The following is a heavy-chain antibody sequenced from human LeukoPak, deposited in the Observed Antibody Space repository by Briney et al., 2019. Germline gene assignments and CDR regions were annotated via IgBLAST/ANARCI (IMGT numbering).Heavy chain of an antibody. D-gene: IGHD3-22*01. CDR1: GFTVSSNY. Sequence: PGGSLRLSCAASGFTVSSNYMSWVRQAPGKGLEWVSVIYSGGSTYYADSVKGRFTISRDNSKNTLYLQMNSLRAEDTAVYYCARAGMNYYDSSGYFFDYWGQGTLVTVSS. J-gene: IGHJ4*02. CDR2: IYSGGST. V-gene: IGHV3-53*01. CDR3: ARAGMNYYDSSGYFFDY.